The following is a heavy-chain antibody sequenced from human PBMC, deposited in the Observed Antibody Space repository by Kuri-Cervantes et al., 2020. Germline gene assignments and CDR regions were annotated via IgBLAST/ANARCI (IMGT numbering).Heavy chain of an antibody. Sequence: ASVKVSCKASGYTFTSYGISWVRQAPGQGLEWMGWMNPNSGNTGYAQKFQGRVTMTRNTSISTAYMELSSLRSEDTALYYCAKVRRGGLDGFDIWGQGTMVTVSS. CDR3: AKVRRGGLDGFDI. J-gene: IGHJ3*02. CDR2: MNPNSGNT. D-gene: IGHD3-16*01. CDR1: GYTFTSYG. V-gene: IGHV1-8*02.